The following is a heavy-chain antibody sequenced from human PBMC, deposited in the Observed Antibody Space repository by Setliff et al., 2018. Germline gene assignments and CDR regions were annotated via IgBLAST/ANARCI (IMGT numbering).Heavy chain of an antibody. J-gene: IGHJ5*02. Sequence: GGSLRLSCAASGFTFSTYWMHWVCQVPGKGLVWVSRIGTDGSGTEYADSVKGRFTISRDNAKSTLYLQMNSLRAEDTAVYYCARDVFCSGGSCDNWFDPWGQGTLVTVSS. V-gene: IGHV3-74*03. D-gene: IGHD2-15*01. CDR2: IGTDGSGT. CDR1: GFTFSTYW. CDR3: ARDVFCSGGSCDNWFDP.